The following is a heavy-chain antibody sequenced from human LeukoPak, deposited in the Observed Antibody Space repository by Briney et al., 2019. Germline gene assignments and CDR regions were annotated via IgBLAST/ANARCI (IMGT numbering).Heavy chain of an antibody. V-gene: IGHV4-34*01. CDR1: GGSFSSYN. D-gene: IGHD6-6*01. Sequence: SETLDFTCAAHGGSFSSYNWSWIRQPPGKGLEWIGTINHSGSSNYNPSLKSRVTISVDPSKNQFSLKLSSVTAADTAVYYCARGALIAARLSWFDPWGQGTLVTVSS. J-gene: IGHJ5*02. CDR2: INHSGSS. CDR3: ARGALIAARLSWFDP.